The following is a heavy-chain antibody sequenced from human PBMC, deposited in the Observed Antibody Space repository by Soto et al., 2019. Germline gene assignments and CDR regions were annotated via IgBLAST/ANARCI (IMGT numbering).Heavy chain of an antibody. V-gene: IGHV6-1*01. CDR1: GDSVSSDHAT. Sequence: SQSLSLTYAISGDSVSSDHATWDWIRECPSRGLELLGRTYYRSKWYYDYALSVKSRITINPDTSNNQLSLQLNSVTPDDTAVYYCGRLRGNSWLDAWGQGTLVTVSS. CDR2: TYYRSKWYY. CDR3: GRLRGNSWLDA. J-gene: IGHJ5*02.